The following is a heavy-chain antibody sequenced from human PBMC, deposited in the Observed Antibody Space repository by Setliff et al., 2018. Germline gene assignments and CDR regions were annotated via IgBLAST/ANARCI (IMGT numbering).Heavy chain of an antibody. V-gene: IGHV3-74*01. CDR2: INSDGSST. J-gene: IGHJ6*02. Sequence: PGGSLRLSCAASGLTFSSYWMHWVRQAPGKGLVWVSRINSDGSSTSYADSVKGRFTISRDNAKNTLYLQMSSLRAEDTAVYYCAREVNDNFWSGYLYYYGMDVWGQGTTVTVSS. CDR1: GLTFSSYW. CDR3: AREVNDNFWSGYLYYYGMDV. D-gene: IGHD3-3*01.